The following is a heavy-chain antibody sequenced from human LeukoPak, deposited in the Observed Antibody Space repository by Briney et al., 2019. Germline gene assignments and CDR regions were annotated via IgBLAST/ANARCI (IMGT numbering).Heavy chain of an antibody. V-gene: IGHV3-30*04. J-gene: IGHJ4*02. CDR1: GFTFSSYA. Sequence: GGSLRLSCAASGFTFSSYAMHWVRQAPDKGLEWVAIISYHGSNEYYADSVKGRFTISRDNSKNTLYLQMNNLRVEDTAMYYCARVHDSTGYYHYFDSWGQGTLVTVAS. D-gene: IGHD3-22*01. CDR2: ISYHGSNE. CDR3: ARVHDSTGYYHYFDS.